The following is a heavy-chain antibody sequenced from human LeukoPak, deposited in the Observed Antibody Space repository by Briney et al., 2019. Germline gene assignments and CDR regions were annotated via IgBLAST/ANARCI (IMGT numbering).Heavy chain of an antibody. CDR3: ATSNDAKIAPFDH. Sequence: PSETLSLTCTVSGVSMSAYQWSWVRQSPEKGLEWIGCINTKGKTSYNPSLKSRVTTSVDTSKSQFSLRLTSVTAADTAVYYCATSNDAKIAPFDHWGQGAPVTVSS. CDR1: GVSMSAYQ. V-gene: IGHV4-4*09. D-gene: IGHD2-21*01. CDR2: INTKGKT. J-gene: IGHJ4*02.